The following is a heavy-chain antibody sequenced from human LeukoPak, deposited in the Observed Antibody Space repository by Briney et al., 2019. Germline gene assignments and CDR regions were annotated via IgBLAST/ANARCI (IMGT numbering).Heavy chain of an antibody. V-gene: IGHV1-18*01. CDR1: GYTFTGYG. J-gene: IGHJ3*02. CDR3: ARDGYYDSSGVDAFDI. Sequence: GASVKVSCKASGYTFTGYGISWVRQAPGQGLEWMGWISAYNGNTNYAQKLQGRVTMTTDTSTSTAYMELRSLRSDDTAVYYCARDGYYDSSGVDAFDIWGQGTMVTASS. CDR2: ISAYNGNT. D-gene: IGHD3-22*01.